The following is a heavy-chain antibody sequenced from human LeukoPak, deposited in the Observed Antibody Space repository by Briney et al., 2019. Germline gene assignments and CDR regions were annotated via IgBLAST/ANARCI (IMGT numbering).Heavy chain of an antibody. V-gene: IGHV4-4*08. J-gene: IGHJ4*02. CDR3: ARMKPGIAAADY. Sequence: GSLRLSCAASGSIFNNYGMHWVRQAPGKGLEWIGRIYTSGSTNYNPSLKGRVTISVDTSKNQFSLKLSSVTAADTAVYYCARMKPGIAAADYWGQGTLVTVSS. CDR1: GSIFNNYG. CDR2: IYTSGST. D-gene: IGHD6-13*01.